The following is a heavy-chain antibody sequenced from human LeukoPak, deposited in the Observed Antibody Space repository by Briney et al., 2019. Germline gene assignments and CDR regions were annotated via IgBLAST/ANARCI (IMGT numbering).Heavy chain of an antibody. V-gene: IGHV3-53*01. CDR3: ARIVGGESGLHFFDY. D-gene: IGHD2-21*01. Sequence: GGSLRLSCAASGFTVSSNYMSWVRQAPGKGLEWVSVIYSGGSTYYADSVKGRFTISRDNSKNTLYLQMNSLRAEDTAVYYCARIVGGESGLHFFDYWGQGTLVTVSS. CDR1: GFTVSSNY. CDR2: IYSGGST. J-gene: IGHJ4*02.